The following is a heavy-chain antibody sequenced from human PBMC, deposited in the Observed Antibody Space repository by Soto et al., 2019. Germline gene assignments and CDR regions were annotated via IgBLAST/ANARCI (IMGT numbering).Heavy chain of an antibody. CDR1: DYSIGSGYY. Sequence: SETLSLTCTVSDYSIGSGYYWGWIRQPPGKGLEWIGSIIHSGNTNYNPSLKSRVTMSVDTSKNQFSLKLSSVIAADTAVYYWSRNRNNGGRPDAFDFWGQGTMVTVSS. V-gene: IGHV4-38-2*02. D-gene: IGHD2-8*01. CDR2: IIHSGNT. J-gene: IGHJ3*01. CDR3: SRNRNNGGRPDAFDF.